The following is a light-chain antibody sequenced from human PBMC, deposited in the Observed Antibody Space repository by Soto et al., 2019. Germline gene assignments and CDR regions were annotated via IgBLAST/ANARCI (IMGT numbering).Light chain of an antibody. V-gene: IGLV2-23*01. J-gene: IGLJ3*02. Sequence: QSVLTQPASVSGSPGQSITISCTGTSSDVGSYNLVSWCQQHPGKAPKLMIYEGSKRPSGVSNRFSGSKSGNTASLTISGLQAEDEADYYCCSYAGSGTWEFGGGTKLTVL. CDR3: CSYAGSGTWE. CDR2: EGS. CDR1: SSDVGSYNL.